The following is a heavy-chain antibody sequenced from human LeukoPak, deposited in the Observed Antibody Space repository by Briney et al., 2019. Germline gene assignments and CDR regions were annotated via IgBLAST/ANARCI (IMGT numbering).Heavy chain of an antibody. D-gene: IGHD6-19*01. CDR1: GFTFSSYS. CDR2: ISSSSSYI. CDR3: ARDPGYSSGWHYFDY. V-gene: IGHV3-21*01. Sequence: GGSLRLSCAASGFTFSSYSMNWVRQAPGNGLEWVSSISSSSSYIYYADSVKGRFTISRDNAKNSLYLQMNSLRAEDTAVYYCARDPGYSSGWHYFDYWGQGTLVTVSS. J-gene: IGHJ4*02.